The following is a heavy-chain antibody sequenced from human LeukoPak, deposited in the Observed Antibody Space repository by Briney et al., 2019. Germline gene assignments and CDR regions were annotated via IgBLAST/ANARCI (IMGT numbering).Heavy chain of an antibody. J-gene: IGHJ4*02. CDR3: AKDRFYDDSSGYFDSDS. Sequence: GGSLRLSCAASGFTFSSYAMSWVRQAPGKGLEWVSGISGSGGSTYYADSVKGRFTVSRDNSKNTLYLQMNSLRAEDTAVYYYAKDRFYDDSSGYFDSDSWGQGTLVTVSS. CDR1: GFTFSSYA. V-gene: IGHV3-23*01. CDR2: ISGSGGST. D-gene: IGHD3-22*01.